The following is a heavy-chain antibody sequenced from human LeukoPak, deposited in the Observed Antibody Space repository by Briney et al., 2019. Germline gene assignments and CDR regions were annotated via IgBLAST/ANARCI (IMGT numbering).Heavy chain of an antibody. CDR3: ARALTVTTPSRAYYLDY. V-gene: IGHV4-4*07. CDR2: IYTSGST. D-gene: IGHD4-11*01. Sequence: SETLSLTCTVSGGSISSYYWSWIRQPAGKGLEWIGRIYTSGSTNYNPSLKSRVTMSVDTSKNQFSLKLSSVTAADTAVYYCARALTVTTPSRAYYLDYWGQGTLVTVSS. J-gene: IGHJ4*02. CDR1: GGSISSYY.